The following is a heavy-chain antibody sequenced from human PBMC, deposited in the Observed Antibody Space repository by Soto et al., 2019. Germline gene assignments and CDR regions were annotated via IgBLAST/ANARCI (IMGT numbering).Heavy chain of an antibody. CDR2: INHSGSA. J-gene: IGHJ4*02. V-gene: IGHV4-34*01. CDR1: GGSFNGYY. CDR3: AKGPQGGYYDSGSFYSSVY. Sequence: RSLTCAVYGGSFNGYYWSWIRQPPGKGLEWIGEINHSGSANYNPTFKSRVSISVDTSKNQLSLQLSSVTAADTAVYYCAKGPQGGYYDSGSFYSSVYWGQGTLVTVSS. D-gene: IGHD3-10*01.